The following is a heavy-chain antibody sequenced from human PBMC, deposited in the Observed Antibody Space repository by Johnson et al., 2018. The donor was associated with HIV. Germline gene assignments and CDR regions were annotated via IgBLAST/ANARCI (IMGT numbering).Heavy chain of an antibody. CDR3: AKDQGSWYIHDAFDI. Sequence: QVQLVESGGGVVQPGRSLRLSCAASGFTFSTYAMNWVRQPPGRGLEWVAVISYDGSNQYYADSVKGRFTISRDNSKNTLYLQMNSLRAEDTAVYYCAKDQGSWYIHDAFDIWGQGTMVTVSS. V-gene: IGHV3-30-3*01. CDR2: ISYDGSNQ. D-gene: IGHD6-13*01. J-gene: IGHJ3*02. CDR1: GFTFSTYA.